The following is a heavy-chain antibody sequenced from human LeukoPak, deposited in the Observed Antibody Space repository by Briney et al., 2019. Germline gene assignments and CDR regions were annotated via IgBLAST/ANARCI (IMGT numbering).Heavy chain of an antibody. Sequence: KTSETLSLTCAVYGGSFSGYYWSWIRQPPGKGLEWIGEINHSGSTNYNPSLKSRVTISVDTSKNQFSLKLSSVTAADTAVYYCARGPRIAAAGTGRYFDLWGRGTLVTVSS. CDR2: INHSGST. D-gene: IGHD6-13*01. J-gene: IGHJ2*01. CDR3: ARGPRIAAAGTGRYFDL. CDR1: GGSFSGYY. V-gene: IGHV4-34*01.